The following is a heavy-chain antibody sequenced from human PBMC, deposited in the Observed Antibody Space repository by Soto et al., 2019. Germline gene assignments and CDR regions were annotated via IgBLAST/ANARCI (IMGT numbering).Heavy chain of an antibody. Sequence: EVQLVESGGGLVKPGGYLRLSCAASGFTFSNACRNWIRQAAGKGRERGGRIKSQTDGGTTDYAAAVKGRDTISRDDSKNTPYLQMNSPKTEDPAVYYRTTGNYGYVWGSYRYPPFDYRGQGTLVAVSS. J-gene: IGHJ4*02. D-gene: IGHD3-16*02. V-gene: IGHV3-15*07. CDR1: GFTFSNAC. CDR3: TTGNYGYVWGSYRYPPFDY. CDR2: IKSQTDGGTT.